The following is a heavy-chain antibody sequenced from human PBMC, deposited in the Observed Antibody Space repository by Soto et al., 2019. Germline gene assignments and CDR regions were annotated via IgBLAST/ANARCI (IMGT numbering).Heavy chain of an antibody. CDR1: GFTFSSYG. CDR2: ISYDGSNK. D-gene: IGHD3-10*01. V-gene: IGHV3-30*18. CDR3: AKDQWFGVGYYYYYGMGV. J-gene: IGHJ6*02. Sequence: PGGSLRLSCAASGFTFSSYGMHWVRQAPGKGLEWVAVISYDGSNKYYADSVKGRFTISRDNSKNTLYLQMNSLRAEDTAVYYCAKDQWFGVGYYYYYGMGVWGQGTTVTVSS.